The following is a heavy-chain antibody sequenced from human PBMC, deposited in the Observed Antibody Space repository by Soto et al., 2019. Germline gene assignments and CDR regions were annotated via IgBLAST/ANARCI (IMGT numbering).Heavy chain of an antibody. J-gene: IGHJ4*02. CDR3: AREYRNGCPVGY. CDR2: FYYSGST. Sequence: QLQLQESGPGLVKPSETLPLTCTVSGGSISSSSYYWGWIRQPPGKGLEWIGSFYYSGSTFYHPALKSRAAISVDTSKNQFSLKLSSVTAADTAVYYCAREYRNGCPVGYWGQGTLVTVSS. CDR1: GGSISSSSYY. V-gene: IGHV4-39*01. D-gene: IGHD6-19*01.